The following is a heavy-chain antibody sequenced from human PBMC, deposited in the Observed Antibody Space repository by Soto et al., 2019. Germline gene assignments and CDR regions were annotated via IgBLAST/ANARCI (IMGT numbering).Heavy chain of an antibody. J-gene: IGHJ4*02. Sequence: QLQLLESGSGLVKPSQTLSLTCAVSGGSISSGGYSWSWIRQPPGKGLEYIGYIYHSVSTYYNPSLKSRVTISVDRSKNQFSLRLSSVTAADTAAYYCARVPDYWGQGTLVTVSS. V-gene: IGHV4-30-2*01. CDR1: GGSISSGGYS. CDR2: IYHSVST. CDR3: ARVPDY.